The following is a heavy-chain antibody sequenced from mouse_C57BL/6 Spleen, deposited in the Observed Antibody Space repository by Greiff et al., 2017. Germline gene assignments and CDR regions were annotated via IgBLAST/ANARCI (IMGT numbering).Heavy chain of an antibody. CDR1: GFTFSSYA. D-gene: IGHD2-1*01. Sequence: EVQGVESGEGLVKPGGSLKLSCAASGFTFSSYAMSWVRQTPEKRLEWVAYISSGGDYIYYADTVKGRFTISRDNARNNLYLQMSNLKCEDTAMYYCTRDGDGKDAMDYWGQGTSVTVSS. CDR2: ISSGGDYI. V-gene: IGHV5-9-1*02. J-gene: IGHJ4*01. CDR3: TRDGDGKDAMDY.